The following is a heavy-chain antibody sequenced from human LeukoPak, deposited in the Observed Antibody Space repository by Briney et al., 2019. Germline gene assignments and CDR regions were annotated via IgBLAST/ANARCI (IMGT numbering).Heavy chain of an antibody. Sequence: GESLKISCKGSGYTFTGYYMHWVRQAPGQGLEWMGWINPNSGGTNYAQKFQGRVTMTRDTSISTAHMELSRLRSDDTAVYYCARARIGYCSGGSCFTTWGYWGQGTLVTVSS. V-gene: IGHV1-2*02. CDR3: ARARIGYCSGGSCFTTWGY. J-gene: IGHJ4*02. CDR1: GYTFTGYY. CDR2: INPNSGGT. D-gene: IGHD2-15*01.